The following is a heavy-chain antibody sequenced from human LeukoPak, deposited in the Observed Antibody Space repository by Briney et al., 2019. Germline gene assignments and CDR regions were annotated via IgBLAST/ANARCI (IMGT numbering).Heavy chain of an antibody. V-gene: IGHV3-21*01. Sequence: GGSLRLSCAASGFTFSSYSMNWVRQAPGKGLEWVSSISSSSSYIYYADSVKGRFTISRDNGKDSMYLQLSSLRVEDTAMYYCARALTLVRGTTDYWGQGTLVAVSS. CDR2: ISSSSSYI. J-gene: IGHJ4*02. CDR3: ARALTLVRGTTDY. CDR1: GFTFSSYS. D-gene: IGHD3-10*01.